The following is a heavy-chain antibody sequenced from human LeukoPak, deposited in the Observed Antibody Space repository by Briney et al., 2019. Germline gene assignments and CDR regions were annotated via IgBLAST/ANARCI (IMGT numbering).Heavy chain of an antibody. CDR1: GFTFSNAW. V-gene: IGHV3-15*01. Sequence: GGSLRLSCAASGFTFSNAWMSWVRQAPGKGLGWVGRIKSKTDGGTTDYAAPVKGRFTISRDDSKNTLYLQMNSLKTEDTAVYYCTTAPDIVVVPAVVDYWGQGTLVTVSS. CDR3: TTAPDIVVVPAVVDY. CDR2: IKSKTDGGTT. D-gene: IGHD2-2*01. J-gene: IGHJ4*02.